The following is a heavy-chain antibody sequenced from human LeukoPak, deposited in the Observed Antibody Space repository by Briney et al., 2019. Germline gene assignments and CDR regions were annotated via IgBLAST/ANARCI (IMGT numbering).Heavy chain of an antibody. D-gene: IGHD1-26*01. Sequence: PGRSLRLSCAASGFTFDDYAMHWVRQAPGKGLEWVSGISWNSGSIGYADSVKGRFTISRDNAKNSLYLQMNSLRAEDTASYYCAKDRYSHSGSYYDYWGQGTLVTVSS. V-gene: IGHV3-9*01. CDR2: ISWNSGSI. CDR3: AKDRYSHSGSYYDY. CDR1: GFTFDDYA. J-gene: IGHJ4*02.